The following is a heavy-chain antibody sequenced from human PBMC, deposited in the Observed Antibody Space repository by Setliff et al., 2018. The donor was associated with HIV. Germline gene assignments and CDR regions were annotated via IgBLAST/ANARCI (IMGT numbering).Heavy chain of an antibody. Sequence: ASVKVSCKASGGAFISHTFTWVRQAPGQGLEWMGWINPNSGGTTYAQKFQGWVTMTRDTSISTAYMELSRLSSDDTAVYYCASAASQTGYGDYDSPRIYYYYYMDVWGKGTTVTVSS. CDR3: ASAASQTGYGDYDSPRIYYYYYMDV. CDR1: GGAFISHT. V-gene: IGHV1-2*04. J-gene: IGHJ6*03. D-gene: IGHD4-17*01. CDR2: INPNSGGT.